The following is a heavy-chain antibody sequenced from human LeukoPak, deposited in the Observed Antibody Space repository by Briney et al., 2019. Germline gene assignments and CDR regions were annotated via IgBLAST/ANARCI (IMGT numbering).Heavy chain of an antibody. D-gene: IGHD3-3*01. CDR1: GFTFSSYG. V-gene: IGHV3-30*02. CDR3: AKDERITIFGVVTVFDY. J-gene: IGHJ4*02. Sequence: PGGSLRLSCAASGFTFSSYGMHWVRQAPGKGLEWVAFIRYDGSNKYYADSVKGRFTISRDNSKNTLYLQMNSLRAEDTAVYYCAKDERITIFGVVTVFDYWGQGTLVTVSS. CDR2: IRYDGSNK.